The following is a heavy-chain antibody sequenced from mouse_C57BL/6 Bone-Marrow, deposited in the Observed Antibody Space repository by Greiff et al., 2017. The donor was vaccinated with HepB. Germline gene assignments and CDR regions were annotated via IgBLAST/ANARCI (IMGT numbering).Heavy chain of an antibody. Sequence: VKLVESGPGLVQPSQSLSITCTVSGFSLTSYGVHWVRQSPGKGLEWLGVIWSGGSTDYNAAFISRLSISKDNSKSQVFFKMNSLQADDTAIYYCARNWNWDYAMDYWGQGTSVTVSS. V-gene: IGHV2-2*01. J-gene: IGHJ4*01. CDR2: IWSGGST. CDR3: ARNWNWDYAMDY. D-gene: IGHD4-1*01. CDR1: GFSLTSYG.